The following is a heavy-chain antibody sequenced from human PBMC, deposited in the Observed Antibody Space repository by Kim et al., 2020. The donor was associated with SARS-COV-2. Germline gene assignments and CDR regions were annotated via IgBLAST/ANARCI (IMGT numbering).Heavy chain of an antibody. D-gene: IGHD5-12*01. J-gene: IGHJ4*02. CDR3: ARQFYDSAIFDY. Sequence: RYSPSFQGQVTISADKSISTAYLQWSSLKASDTAMYYCARQFYDSAIFDYWGQGTLVTVSS. V-gene: IGHV5-51*01.